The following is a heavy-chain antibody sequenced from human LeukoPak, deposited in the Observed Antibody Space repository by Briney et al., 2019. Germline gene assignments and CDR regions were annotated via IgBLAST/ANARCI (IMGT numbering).Heavy chain of an antibody. CDR1: GVSISGTNYY. D-gene: IGHD5-24*01. Sequence: PSETLSLTCDVSGVSISGTNYYWGWIRPPPGMGLEWIGSIHYRLPTFYNPLLKSRVTISVDTSKNQISLRLRSVTAADTAVYYCARHEEEDGYNAKTPDYWGQGTLVTVSS. CDR3: ARHEEEDGYNAKTPDY. V-gene: IGHV4-39*01. CDR2: IHYRLPT. J-gene: IGHJ4*02.